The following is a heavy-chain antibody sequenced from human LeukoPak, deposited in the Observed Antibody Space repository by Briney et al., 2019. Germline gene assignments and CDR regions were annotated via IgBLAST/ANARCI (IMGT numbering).Heavy chain of an antibody. CDR1: GGSISGTY. J-gene: IGHJ4*02. D-gene: IGHD4-17*01. CDR3: ARDMTTVTRGLDY. CDR2: IYHSGST. V-gene: IGHV4-59*01. Sequence: PSETLSLTCTVSGGSISGTYWSWIRQPPGKGLEWIGNIYHSGSTNYNPSLRSRLTISVDTSKNQFSLKLSSVTAAATAVYYCARDMTTVTRGLDYWGQGTLVTVSS.